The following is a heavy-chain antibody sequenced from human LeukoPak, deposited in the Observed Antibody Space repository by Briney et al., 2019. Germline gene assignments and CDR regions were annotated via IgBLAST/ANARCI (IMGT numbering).Heavy chain of an antibody. D-gene: IGHD6-13*01. CDR2: IIPIFGTA. Sequence: SVKVSCKASGGTFSSYAISWVLQAPGQGLEWMGRIIPIFGTANYAQKFQGRVTITTDESTSTAYMELSSLRSEDTAVYYCAREIAAAGRIDYWGQGTLVTVSS. CDR1: GGTFSSYA. CDR3: AREIAAAGRIDY. V-gene: IGHV1-69*05. J-gene: IGHJ4*02.